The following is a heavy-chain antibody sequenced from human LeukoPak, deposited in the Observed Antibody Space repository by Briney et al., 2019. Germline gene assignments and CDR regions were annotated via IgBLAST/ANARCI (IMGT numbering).Heavy chain of an antibody. CDR1: GFRFSGFG. V-gene: IGHV3-30*02. Sequence: PGGSLRLSCLTSGFRFSGFGMHWVRQTPGKGLDRVAFISFDGSKEFYPDSVRGRLTVSRDNSRDSLYLQMNSLKSEDTGVDYCVKDQGGVVAGPTSGPFDYWGQGILVTVSA. J-gene: IGHJ4*02. CDR2: ISFDGSKE. CDR3: VKDQGGVVAGPTSGPFDY. D-gene: IGHD6-19*01.